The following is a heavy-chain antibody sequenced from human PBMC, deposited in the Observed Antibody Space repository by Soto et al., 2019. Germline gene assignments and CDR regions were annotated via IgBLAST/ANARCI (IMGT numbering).Heavy chain of an antibody. CDR1: GFTFSGYG. V-gene: IGHV3-30*04. Sequence: QVQLVESGGDVVQPGRSLRLSCAASGFTFSGYGMHWVRQAPGKGLEWVALISNDARNEYYADSVKGRFTISRDNSRNTMFLQMNSLRPEDTVVYYCARKRDYGDYDYWGQGTLVTVSS. D-gene: IGHD4-17*01. CDR2: ISNDARNE. J-gene: IGHJ4*02. CDR3: ARKRDYGDYDY.